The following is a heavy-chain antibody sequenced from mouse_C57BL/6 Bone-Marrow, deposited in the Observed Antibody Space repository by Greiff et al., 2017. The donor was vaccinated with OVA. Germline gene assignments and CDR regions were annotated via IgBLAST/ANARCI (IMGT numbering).Heavy chain of an antibody. J-gene: IGHJ1*03. CDR2: SRNKANDYTT. Sequence: EVNVVESGGGLVQSGRSLRLSCATSGFTFSDFYMEWVRQAPGKGLEWIAASRNKANDYTTEYSASVKGRFIVSRDTSQSILYLQMNALRAEDTAIYYCARDASPPWYFDVWGTGTTVTVSS. CDR3: ARDASPPWYFDV. CDR1: GFTFSDFY. V-gene: IGHV7-1*01.